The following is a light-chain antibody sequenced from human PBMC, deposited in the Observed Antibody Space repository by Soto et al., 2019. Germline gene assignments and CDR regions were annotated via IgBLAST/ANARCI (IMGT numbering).Light chain of an antibody. Sequence: EIVLTQSPGILSLSPGERATLSCRASQSVSSSYLAWYQQKPGQAPRLLIYGASSRATGIPDRFSGSGSGTDFTLTISRLEPEDFAVYYCQQYGSSPLTLGGGTKVDIK. CDR1: QSVSSSY. CDR2: GAS. CDR3: QQYGSSPLT. J-gene: IGKJ4*01. V-gene: IGKV3-20*01.